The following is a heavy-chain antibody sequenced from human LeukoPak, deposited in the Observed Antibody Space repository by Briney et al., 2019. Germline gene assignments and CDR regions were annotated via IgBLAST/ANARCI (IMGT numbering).Heavy chain of an antibody. Sequence: GSLRLSCAASGFTLSRYGLHWVRQAPGKGLGVVAVISYDGSNKYYADSVKGRFTISRDNSKNTLYLQMNCLRAEDTAVYYCAKAGNSGLYYYYYMDVWGKGTTVTVSS. CDR1: GFTLSRYG. CDR3: AKAGNSGLYYYYYMDV. CDR2: ISYDGSNK. V-gene: IGHV3-30*18. D-gene: IGHD1-26*01. J-gene: IGHJ6*03.